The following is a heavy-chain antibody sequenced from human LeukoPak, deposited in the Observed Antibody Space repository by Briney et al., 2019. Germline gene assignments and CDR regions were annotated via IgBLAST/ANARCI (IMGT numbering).Heavy chain of an antibody. Sequence: GGPLTPSCAAPGFPFSGSAMAWARQASGKGLGGVGRIRSKANSYATAYAASVKGRFTISRDDSKNTAYLQMNSLKTEDTAVYYCTRASRVGATRNWFDPWGQGTLVTVSS. CDR2: IRSKANSYAT. CDR1: GFPFSGSA. J-gene: IGHJ5*02. V-gene: IGHV3-73*01. D-gene: IGHD1-26*01. CDR3: TRASRVGATRNWFDP.